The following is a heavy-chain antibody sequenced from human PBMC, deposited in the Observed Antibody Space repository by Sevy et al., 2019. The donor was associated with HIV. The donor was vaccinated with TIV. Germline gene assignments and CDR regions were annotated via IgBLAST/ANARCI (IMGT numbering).Heavy chain of an antibody. D-gene: IGHD6-13*01. J-gene: IGHJ4*02. V-gene: IGHV1-18*01. CDR3: ARVVMSSSWPCFDY. Sequence: ASVKVSCKASGYTFTTYAITWVRQAPGEGLEWMGWISVNNGNRNYAQKVQDRVTMTTDTSTNPAYMELRSLRSDETAMYYCARVVMSSSWPCFDYWGQGTLVTVSS. CDR2: ISVNNGNR. CDR1: GYTFTTYA.